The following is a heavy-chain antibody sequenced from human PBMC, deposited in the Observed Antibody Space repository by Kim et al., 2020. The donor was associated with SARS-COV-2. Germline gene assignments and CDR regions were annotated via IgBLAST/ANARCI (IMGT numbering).Heavy chain of an antibody. D-gene: IGHD5-12*01. V-gene: IGHV4-59*01. CDR2: IYYSGST. CDR1: GGSISSYY. J-gene: IGHJ4*02. CDR3: ARARRAIVATQFDY. Sequence: SETLSLTCTVSGGSISSYYWSWIRQPPGKGLEWIGYIYYSGSTNYNPSLKSRVTISVDTSKNQFSLKLSSVTAADTAVYYCARARRAIVATQFDYWGQGTLVTVSS.